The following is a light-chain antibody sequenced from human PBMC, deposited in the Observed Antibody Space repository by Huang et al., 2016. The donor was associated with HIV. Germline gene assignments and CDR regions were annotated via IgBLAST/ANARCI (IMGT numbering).Light chain of an antibody. J-gene: IGKJ4*01. Sequence: EIVLTQSPGTLSLSPGDSATLSCRASENVSKNYLVWYQQKPGQPPRLLSYGASSRAAGIPDRFSGSGSGTDFTLTITRLEPEDFAVYYCQQYGTSPRTFGGGTRVEI. CDR2: GAS. CDR3: QQYGTSPRT. V-gene: IGKV3-20*01. CDR1: ENVSKNY.